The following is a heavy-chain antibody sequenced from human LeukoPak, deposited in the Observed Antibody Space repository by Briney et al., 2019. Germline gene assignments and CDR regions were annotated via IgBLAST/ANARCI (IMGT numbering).Heavy chain of an antibody. D-gene: IGHD2-2*01. V-gene: IGHV3-48*01. J-gene: IGHJ6*03. CDR3: ARDSSEMSYNYYYYYMDV. CDR1: GFIFSSYS. Sequence: GGSLRLSCAASGFIFSSYSMNWVRQAPGKGLEWVSYISSSSSAIFYADSVKGRFTISRDNAKNPLYLQMNSLRAEDTAVYYCARDSSEMSYNYYYYYMDVWGKGTTVTVSS. CDR2: ISSSSSAI.